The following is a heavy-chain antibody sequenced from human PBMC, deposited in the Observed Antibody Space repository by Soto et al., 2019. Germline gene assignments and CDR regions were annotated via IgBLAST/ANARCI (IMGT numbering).Heavy chain of an antibody. CDR1: GFIFSTYW. CDR2: IKQDGSEK. Sequence: EVQLVESGGDLVQPGGSLRLSCAASGFIFSTYWMSWVRQAPGKGLEWVANIKQDGSEKYYVDSVKGRFTISRDNAKNSLELQMNPLRAEDTAVYYCARGGRRSGSYAEAFDIWGQGTMVTVSS. CDR3: ARGGRRSGSYAEAFDI. V-gene: IGHV3-7*03. D-gene: IGHD1-26*01. J-gene: IGHJ3*02.